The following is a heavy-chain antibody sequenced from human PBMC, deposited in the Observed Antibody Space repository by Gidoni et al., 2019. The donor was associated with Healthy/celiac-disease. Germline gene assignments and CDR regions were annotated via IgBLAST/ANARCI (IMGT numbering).Heavy chain of an antibody. V-gene: IGHV3-30-3*01. CDR3: ARDVMDSSGYTAQYNWFDP. CDR2: ISYDGSNK. J-gene: IGHJ5*02. Sequence: QVQLVESGGGGVQPGRSLRLACAASGCTFSRHAMHWGRQAPGKGLEWVAVISYDGSNKYYADSVKGRFTISRDNSKNTLYLQMNSLRAEDTAVYYCARDVMDSSGYTAQYNWFDPWGQGTLVTVSS. D-gene: IGHD3-22*01. CDR1: GCTFSRHA.